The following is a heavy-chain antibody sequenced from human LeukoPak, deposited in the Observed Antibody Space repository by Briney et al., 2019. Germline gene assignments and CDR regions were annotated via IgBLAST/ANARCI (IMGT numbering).Heavy chain of an antibody. CDR3: AGCDSSYNWFDP. CDR1: GGSISSYY. V-gene: IGHV4-59*01. D-gene: IGHD6-6*01. J-gene: IGHJ5*02. Sequence: SETLSLTCTVSGGSISSYYWSWIRQPPGKGLEWIGYIYYSGSTNYNPSLKSRVTISVDTSKNQFSLKLSSVTAADTAVYYCAGCDSSYNWFDPWGQGTLVTVSS. CDR2: IYYSGST.